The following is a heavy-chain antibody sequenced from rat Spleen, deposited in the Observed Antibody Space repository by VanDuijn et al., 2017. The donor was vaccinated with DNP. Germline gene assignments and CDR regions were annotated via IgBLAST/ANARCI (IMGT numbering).Heavy chain of an antibody. CDR3: ATHRATGWYFDF. Sequence: EVQLVESGGGLVQPGNSLKLSCAASGFTFSDYAMAWVRQSPKKGLEWVATIIYDGSSTYYRDSVKGRFTISRDNAKSTLYLQMDSLRSEDTATYYCATHRATGWYFDFWGPGTMVTVSS. CDR1: GFTFSDYA. J-gene: IGHJ1*01. CDR2: IIYDGSST. D-gene: IGHD1-11*01. V-gene: IGHV5S10*01.